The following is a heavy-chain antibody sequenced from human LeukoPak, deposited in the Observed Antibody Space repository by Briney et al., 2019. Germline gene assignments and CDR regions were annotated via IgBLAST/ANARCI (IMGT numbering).Heavy chain of an antibody. CDR3: ARGGWGRFLEPYYFDY. Sequence: ASVKVSCKASGYTFTSYYIHWVRQAPGQGLEWMGWINPNSGGTNYAQKFQGRVTMTRDTSISTAYMELSSLRSDDTAVYYCARGGWGRFLEPYYFDYWGQGTLVTVSS. V-gene: IGHV1-2*02. CDR2: INPNSGGT. CDR1: GYTFTSYY. J-gene: IGHJ4*02. D-gene: IGHD3-3*01.